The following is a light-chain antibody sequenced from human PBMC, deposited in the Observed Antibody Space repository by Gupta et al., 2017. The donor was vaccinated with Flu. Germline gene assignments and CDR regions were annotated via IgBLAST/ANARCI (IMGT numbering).Light chain of an antibody. CDR1: QSVSSY. V-gene: IGKV3-11*01. CDR3: QQRNNCPFT. Sequence: VLTQPPATLCLSPGERPTLSCRASQSVSSYLAWYQQKPGQAPTLLIYDASNRATGIPARFSASGSGTDFTLTISSLQAEDVAVYYCQQRNNCPFTFGRGTKLEIK. CDR2: DAS. J-gene: IGKJ2*01.